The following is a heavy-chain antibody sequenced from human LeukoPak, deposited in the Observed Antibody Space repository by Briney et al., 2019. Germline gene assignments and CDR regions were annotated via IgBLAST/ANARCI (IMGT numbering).Heavy chain of an antibody. CDR2: IYYSGST. CDR1: GSSISSYY. D-gene: IGHD3-3*01. Sequence: SETLSLTCTVSGSSISSYYWSWIRQPPGKGLEWIGYIYYSGSTNYNPSLKSRVTISVDTSKNQFSLKLSSVTAADTAVYYCVRSMGYDFWSGYLYYWGQGTLVTVSS. CDR3: VRSMGYDFWSGYLYY. V-gene: IGHV4-59*01. J-gene: IGHJ4*02.